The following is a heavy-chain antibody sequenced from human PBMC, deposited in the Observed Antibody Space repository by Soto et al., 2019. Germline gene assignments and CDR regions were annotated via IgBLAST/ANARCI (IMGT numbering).Heavy chain of an antibody. Sequence: QLQLQESGPGLVKPSETRSLTCTVSGGSISSSSYYWRWIRQPPGKVLEWIGGIYYSGSTYYNPSLKSRVTISVDTSRNQFSRKLCSVTAADTAVYYCAGSSCWYFGSDYWGQGTLVTVSS. V-gene: IGHV4-39*01. CDR3: AGSSCWYFGSDY. J-gene: IGHJ4*02. D-gene: IGHD6-19*01. CDR1: GGSISSSSYY. CDR2: IYYSGST.